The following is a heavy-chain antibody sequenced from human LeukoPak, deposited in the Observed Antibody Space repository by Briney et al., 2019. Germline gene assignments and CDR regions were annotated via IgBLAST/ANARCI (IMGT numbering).Heavy chain of an antibody. CDR1: GYSFTSYW. J-gene: IGHJ5*02. CDR3: ASGGVAARTYNWFDP. V-gene: IGHV5-51*01. D-gene: IGHD2-15*01. Sequence: GESLKISCKGSGYSFTSYWIGWVRQMPGKGLEWMGIIYPGDSDTRYSPSFQGQATISADKSISTAYLQWSSLKASDTAMYYCASGGVAARTYNWFDPWGQGTLVTVSS. CDR2: IYPGDSDT.